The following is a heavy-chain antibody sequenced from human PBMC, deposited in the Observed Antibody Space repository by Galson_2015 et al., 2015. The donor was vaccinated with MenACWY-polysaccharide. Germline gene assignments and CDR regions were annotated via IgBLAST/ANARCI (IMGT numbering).Heavy chain of an antibody. V-gene: IGHV3-30-3*01. CDR2: ISYGGSNK. CDR3: ARESYDILTGYYYGMDV. J-gene: IGHJ6*02. Sequence: LRLSCAASGFTFSSYAMHWVRQAPGKGLEWVAVISYGGSNKYYADSVKGRFTISRDNSKNTLYLQMNSLRAEDTAVYYCARESYDILTGYYYGMDVWGQGTTVTVSS. CDR1: GFTFSSYA. D-gene: IGHD3-9*01.